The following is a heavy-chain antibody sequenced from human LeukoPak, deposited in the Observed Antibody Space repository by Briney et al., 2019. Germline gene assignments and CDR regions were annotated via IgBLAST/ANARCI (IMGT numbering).Heavy chain of an antibody. V-gene: IGHV1-69*02. CDR3: ARGQSSANDRKGRTGLDS. CDR1: GGSFSTYP. Sequence: ASVKVSCKASGGSFSTYPITWVRQAPGHGLEWMGRFVPGVGVSTYAQRFKGRVTFTADASTTTSFMEVASLKSDDTAVYYCARGQSSANDRKGRTGLDSWGQGTLVTVSS. CDR2: FVPGVGVS. D-gene: IGHD2-2*01. J-gene: IGHJ4*02.